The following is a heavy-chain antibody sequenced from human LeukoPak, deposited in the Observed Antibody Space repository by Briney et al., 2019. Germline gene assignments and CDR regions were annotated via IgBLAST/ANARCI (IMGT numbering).Heavy chain of an antibody. D-gene: IGHD3-10*01. CDR1: GGSFVDYY. CDR2: IIHSGGT. J-gene: IGHJ2*01. CDR3: ARRTRVAWYFDL. V-gene: IGHV4-34*12. Sequence: SETLSLTCAVYGGSFVDYYWTWIRQPPGKGPEWIGQIIHSGGTNYNPSLKIRVTISVDTSKNQFSLKLNSVTAADTAVYYCARRTRVAWYFDLWGRGTPVTASS.